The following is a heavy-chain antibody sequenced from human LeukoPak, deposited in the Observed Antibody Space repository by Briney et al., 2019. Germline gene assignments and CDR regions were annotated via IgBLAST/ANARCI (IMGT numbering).Heavy chain of an antibody. Sequence: GGSLRLSCAASGFTFSSFGMHWVRQAPGKGLEWVAFIRFDGSNKYYADSVKGRFTISRDNAKNTLYLQMNSLRAEDTAMYFCIRFWDYWGQGTLVTVSS. D-gene: IGHD3-3*01. J-gene: IGHJ4*02. CDR1: GFTFSSFG. V-gene: IGHV3-30*02. CDR3: IRFWDY. CDR2: IRFDGSNK.